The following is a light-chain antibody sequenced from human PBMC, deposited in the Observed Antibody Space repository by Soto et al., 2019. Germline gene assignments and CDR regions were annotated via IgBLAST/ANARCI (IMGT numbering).Light chain of an antibody. J-gene: IGKJ1*01. V-gene: IGKV1-5*01. CDR3: LQSSSHSWT. CDR2: DAS. Sequence: IQMTQFPSTLSASVGDRVSITCRASRSISDWLASYQQKPGKAPELLIFDASSLNSGVPSRFSGSGSGTEFTLTISRLQPDDVATYYCLQSSSHSWTFGQGTKVDI. CDR1: RSISDW.